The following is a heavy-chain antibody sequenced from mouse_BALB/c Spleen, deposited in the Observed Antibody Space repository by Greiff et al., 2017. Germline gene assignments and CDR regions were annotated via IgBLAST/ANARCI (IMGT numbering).Heavy chain of an antibody. J-gene: IGHJ4*01. V-gene: IGHV1S127*01. CDR2: IDPSDSYT. D-gene: IGHD1-3*01. CDR1: GYTFTSYW. Sequence: QVQLQQPGAELVKPGASVKMSCKASGYTFTSYWMHWVKQRPGQGLEWIGTIDPSDSYTSYNQKFKGKATLTVDTSSSTAYMQLSSLTSEDSAVYYCTRVLYEAMDDWGQGTSVTVSS. CDR3: TRVLYEAMDD.